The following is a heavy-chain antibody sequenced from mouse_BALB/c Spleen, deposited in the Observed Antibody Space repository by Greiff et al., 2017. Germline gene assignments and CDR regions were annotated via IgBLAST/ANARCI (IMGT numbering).Heavy chain of an antibody. CDR1: GYSITSDYA. Sequence: VQLKESGPGLVKPSQSLSLTCTVTGYSITSDYAWNWIRQFPGNKLEWMGYISYSGSTSYNPSLKSRISITRDTSKNQFFLQLNSVTTEDTASYYCARESDSSGYVDYAMDYWGQGTSVTVSS. CDR3: ARESDSSGYVDYAMDY. V-gene: IGHV3-2*02. D-gene: IGHD3-2*01. CDR2: ISYSGST. J-gene: IGHJ4*01.